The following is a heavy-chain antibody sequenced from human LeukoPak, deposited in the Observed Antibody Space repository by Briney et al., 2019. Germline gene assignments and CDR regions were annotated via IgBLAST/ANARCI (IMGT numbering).Heavy chain of an antibody. V-gene: IGHV4-38-2*01. CDR2: IYHSGIT. J-gene: IGHJ4*02. D-gene: IGHD6-6*01. CDR3: AKPQSSLSHFYDS. CDR1: GYSISSGYY. Sequence: PSETLSLTCAVSGYSISSGYYWGWSRQPPGKGLEWIGIIYHSGITYYNPSLKSRVTISVDTSKNQFSLKVNSVTAADTAVYYCAKPQSSLSHFYDSWGQGTLVTVSS.